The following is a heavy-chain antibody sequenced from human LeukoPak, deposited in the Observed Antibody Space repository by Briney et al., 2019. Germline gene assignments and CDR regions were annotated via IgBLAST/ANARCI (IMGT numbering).Heavy chain of an antibody. J-gene: IGHJ4*02. CDR1: GYTFTSYY. V-gene: IGHV1-46*01. CDR2: INASGGST. D-gene: IGHD3-22*01. Sequence: ASVKVSCKACGYTFTSYYNHWVRHAPGQGLEWMGIINASGGSTSYAQKFQGRVTMTRDTSTSTDYMELSSLRSQNTAVYYCARGSTPSYYYDSSGHFDYWGQGTLVTVSS. CDR3: ARGSTPSYYYDSSGHFDY.